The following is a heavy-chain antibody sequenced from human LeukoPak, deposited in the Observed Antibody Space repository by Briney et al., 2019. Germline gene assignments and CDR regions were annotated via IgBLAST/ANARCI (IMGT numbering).Heavy chain of an antibody. Sequence: KPSEILSLTCTVSGGSISSYYLSWIRQPPGKGLEWIGYIYYSGNTKYNPSLKSRVTISVDTSKNQFSLKLSSVTAADTAMYYCARHSSGWYPDYWGQGTLATVSS. V-gene: IGHV4-59*01. D-gene: IGHD6-19*01. J-gene: IGHJ4*02. CDR1: GGSISSYY. CDR2: IYYSGNT. CDR3: ARHSSGWYPDY.